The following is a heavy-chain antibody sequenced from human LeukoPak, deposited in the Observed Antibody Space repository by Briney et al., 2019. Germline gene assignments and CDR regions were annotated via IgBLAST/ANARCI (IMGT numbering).Heavy chain of an antibody. CDR3: ARRGSGYYDSREAFDI. Sequence: GASVKVSCKASGYTFIAYYIYWMRQAPGQGLGWVGRINPNSGGTNYAQNFQDRVTLTRDTSITTAYMGLNRLISDDTAVYYCARRGSGYYDSREAFDIWGQGTMVTVSS. D-gene: IGHD3-22*01. J-gene: IGHJ3*02. CDR1: GYTFIAYY. CDR2: INPNSGGT. V-gene: IGHV1-2*06.